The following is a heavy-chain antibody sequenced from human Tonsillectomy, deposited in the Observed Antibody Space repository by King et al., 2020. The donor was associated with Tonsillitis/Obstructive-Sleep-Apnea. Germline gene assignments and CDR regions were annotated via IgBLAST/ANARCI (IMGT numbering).Heavy chain of an antibody. CDR3: ARGAEMATISYNYYYYGMDV. CDR1: GYTFTSYG. Sequence: VQLVESGAEVKKPGASVKVSCKASGYTFTSYGISWVRQAPGQGLEWMGWISAYNGNTNYAQKLQGRVTMTTDTSTSTAYMELRSLRSEDTAVYYCARGAEMATISYNYYYYGMDVWGQGTTVTVSS. CDR2: ISAYNGNT. J-gene: IGHJ6*02. V-gene: IGHV1-18*01. D-gene: IGHD5-24*01.